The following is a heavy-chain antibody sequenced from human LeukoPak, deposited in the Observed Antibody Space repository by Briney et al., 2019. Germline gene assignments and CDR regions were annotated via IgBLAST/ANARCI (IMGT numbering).Heavy chain of an antibody. CDR1: GYSISSGYY. D-gene: IGHD6-13*01. CDR3: ARDIAAALYNWFDP. V-gene: IGHV4-38-2*02. CDR2: IYYRGST. J-gene: IGHJ5*02. Sequence: PSETLSLTCTVSGYSISSGYYWGWIRQPPGKGLEWIGSIYYRGSTYYNPSLKSRVTMSVDTSKNQFSLKLSSVTAADTAVYYCARDIAAALYNWFDPWGQGTLVTVSS.